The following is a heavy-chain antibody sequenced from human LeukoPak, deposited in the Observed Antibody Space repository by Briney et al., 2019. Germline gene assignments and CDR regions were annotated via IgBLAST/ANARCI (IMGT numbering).Heavy chain of an antibody. CDR3: ASDSYYDLLTGYYPYYSYGMDV. V-gene: IGHV4-30-4*01. D-gene: IGHD3-9*01. CDR2: IYYSGST. J-gene: IGHJ6*02. Sequence: SETLSLTCTVSGGSISSIKYFWTWVRQPPGKGLEWIGYIYYSGSTYYNPSLAGRVAISLDTSKNQFSLKLHSVTAADTAVYYCASDSYYDLLTGYYPYYSYGMDVWGQGTTVTVSS. CDR1: GGSISSIKYF.